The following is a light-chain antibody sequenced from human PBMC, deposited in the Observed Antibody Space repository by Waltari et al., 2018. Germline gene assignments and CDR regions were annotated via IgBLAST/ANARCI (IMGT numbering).Light chain of an antibody. CDR1: RSNIGSNT. Sequence: QSVLTQPPSASGTPGQRVPISCSGSRSNIGSNTVNWYQQRPGTAPKLLIYSNNQRPSGVPDRFSGSKSGTSASLAISGLQSEDEADYYCAAWDDSLNGRVFGGGTKLTVL. J-gene: IGLJ3*02. CDR2: SNN. CDR3: AAWDDSLNGRV. V-gene: IGLV1-44*01.